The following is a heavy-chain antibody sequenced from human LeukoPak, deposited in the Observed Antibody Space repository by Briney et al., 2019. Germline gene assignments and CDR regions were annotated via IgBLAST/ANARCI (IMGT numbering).Heavy chain of an antibody. J-gene: IGHJ4*02. CDR1: GFRFDDYA. CDR3: VKEIKKWLGAIDN. CDR2: IYWNSANI. Sequence: GRSLRLSCAASGFRFDDYAMHWVRQAPGKGLEWVSGIYWNSANIDYAESVKGRFTISRDNAKNSLYLQMNSLGPEDTAIYFCVKEIKKWLGAIDNWGQGTLVTVSS. D-gene: IGHD1-26*01. V-gene: IGHV3-9*01.